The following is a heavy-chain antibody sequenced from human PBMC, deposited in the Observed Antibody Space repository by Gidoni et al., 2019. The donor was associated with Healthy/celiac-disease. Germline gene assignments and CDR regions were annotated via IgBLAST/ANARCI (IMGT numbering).Heavy chain of an antibody. J-gene: IGHJ3*02. CDR3: ARDFQFARRRTGIGDAFDI. CDR2: IYSGGST. D-gene: IGHD2-21*01. CDR1: GFTVSSNY. Sequence: EVQLVESGGGLIQPGGSLRLSCAASGFTVSSNYMSWVRQAPGKGLDGVSVIYSGGSTYSADSVKGRFTISRDNSKNTLYRQMNSLRAEDTAVYYCARDFQFARRRTGIGDAFDIWGQGTMVTVSS. V-gene: IGHV3-53*01.